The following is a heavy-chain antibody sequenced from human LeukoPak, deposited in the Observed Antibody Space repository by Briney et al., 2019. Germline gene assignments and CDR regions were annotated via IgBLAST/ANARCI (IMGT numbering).Heavy chain of an antibody. Sequence: PGGSLRLSCVPPGITFFNSALSWVRQAPGKGLECVSTITKVGDQTHYADSVRGLYTISRGNAKNSLYLQMNSLRAEDTAVYYCARADLHQSWIQLWLRDGAFDIWGQGTMVTVSS. CDR3: ARADLHQSWIQLWLRDGAFDI. CDR1: GITFFNSA. J-gene: IGHJ3*02. V-gene: IGHV3-21*01. CDR2: ITKVGDQT. D-gene: IGHD5-18*01.